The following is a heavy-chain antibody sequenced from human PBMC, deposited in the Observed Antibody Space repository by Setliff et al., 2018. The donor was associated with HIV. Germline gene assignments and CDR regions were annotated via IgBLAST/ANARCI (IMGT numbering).Heavy chain of an antibody. V-gene: IGHV4-34*01. CDR2: ISHGGSA. Sequence: PSETLSLTCAVYGESLSAYYWTWIRQPPGKGLEWIGEISHGGSANYNPSLNSRVTISEDTSKNQFSLKLKSATAADTAVYYCARGRGPVGGDAIDIWGQGTMVTV. CDR1: GESLSAYY. J-gene: IGHJ3*02. CDR3: ARGRGPVGGDAIDI. D-gene: IGHD3-16*01.